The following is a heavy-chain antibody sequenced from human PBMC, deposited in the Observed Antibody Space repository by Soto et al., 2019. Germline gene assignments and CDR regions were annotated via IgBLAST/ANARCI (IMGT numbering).Heavy chain of an antibody. CDR2: IYYSGST. Sequence: PSETLSLTCTVSGGSISSGDYYWSWIRQPPGKGLEWIGYIYYSGSTYYNPSLKSRATISVDTSKNQFSLKLSSVTAADTAVYYCASNYDFWSGLTDYYYYGMDVWGQGTTVTVSS. CDR1: GGSISSGDYY. CDR3: ASNYDFWSGLTDYYYYGMDV. D-gene: IGHD3-3*01. V-gene: IGHV4-30-4*01. J-gene: IGHJ6*02.